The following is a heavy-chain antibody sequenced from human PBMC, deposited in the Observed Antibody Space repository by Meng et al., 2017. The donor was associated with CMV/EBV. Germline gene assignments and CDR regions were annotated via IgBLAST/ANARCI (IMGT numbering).Heavy chain of an antibody. CDR3: ARDPHYDVWVEGSNGMDV. V-gene: IGHV3-30-3*01. D-gene: IGHD3-3*01. CDR1: GFTFSTYA. CDR2: VSSDGANK. J-gene: IGHJ6*02. Sequence: GESLKISCAASGFTFSTYAMHWVRPAPGKGLEWVAVVSSDGANKYYGDSVKGRFTISRDNSKNTLYLQMNSLRTEDTDLYYCARDPHYDVWVEGSNGMDVWGQGTTVTVSS.